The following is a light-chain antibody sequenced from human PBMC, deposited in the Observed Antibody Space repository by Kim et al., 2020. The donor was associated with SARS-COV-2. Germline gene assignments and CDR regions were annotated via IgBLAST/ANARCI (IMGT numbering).Light chain of an antibody. CDR3: QTWGTGIWM. J-gene: IGLJ3*02. V-gene: IGLV4-69*02. CDR2: VNNDGSN. CDR1: SGHSNYA. Sequence: ASVKLTCTLSSGHSNYAIAWHQQQPEKGPRYLMKVNNDGSNSKGDGIPDRFSGSSSGAERYLTISSLQAEDEADYYCQTWGTGIWMFGGGTKLTVL.